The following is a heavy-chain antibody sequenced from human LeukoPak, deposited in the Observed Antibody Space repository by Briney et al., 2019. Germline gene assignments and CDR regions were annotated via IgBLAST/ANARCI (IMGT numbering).Heavy chain of an antibody. J-gene: IGHJ6*03. Sequence: GGSLRLSCVASGFTFSTYEMNWVRQPPGKGLEWLSYIGPSGRIIYYADSVKGRFTISRDNAKTSLYLQINSLRAEDTAVYYCARYMVPEQYMDVWGKGTTVTVSS. V-gene: IGHV3-48*03. D-gene: IGHD1/OR15-1a*01. CDR1: GFTFSTYE. CDR2: IGPSGRII. CDR3: ARYMVPEQYMDV.